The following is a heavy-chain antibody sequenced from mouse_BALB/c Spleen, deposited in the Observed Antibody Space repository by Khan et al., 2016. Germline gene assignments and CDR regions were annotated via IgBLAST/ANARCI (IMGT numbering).Heavy chain of an antibody. CDR1: DYSFTGYN. J-gene: IGHJ1*01. CDR2: IDPYYGGT. V-gene: IGHV1-39*01. CDR3: ARGYGNYVNWYFDV. Sequence: VRLQQSGPELEKPGASVKISCKASDYSFTGYNMNWVKQSNGKSLEWIGNIDPYYGGTSYNQKFKGKATLTVDKSSSTAYMQLKSLTSEDSAVXYCARGYGNYVNWYFDVWGAGTTVTVSS. D-gene: IGHD2-10*02.